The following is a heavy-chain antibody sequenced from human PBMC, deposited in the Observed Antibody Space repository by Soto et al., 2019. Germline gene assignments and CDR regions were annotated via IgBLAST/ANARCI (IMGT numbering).Heavy chain of an antibody. Sequence: SETLSLTCTVSGGSITSYYWSWIRQPPGKGLEWIGYIYYSGRTNYNPSLKSRVTISVDTSKNQFSLKVSSLTAADTAVYYCATVREGYWGQGTLVTVSS. CDR1: GGSITSYY. J-gene: IGHJ4*02. D-gene: IGHD1-26*01. V-gene: IGHV4-59*01. CDR2: IYYSGRT. CDR3: ATVREGY.